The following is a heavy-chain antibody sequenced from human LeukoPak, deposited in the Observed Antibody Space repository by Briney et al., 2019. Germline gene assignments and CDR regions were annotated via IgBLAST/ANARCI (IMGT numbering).Heavy chain of an antibody. CDR3: ARDANGDYYLDY. J-gene: IGHJ4*02. CDR2: IYYSGST. CDR1: GYSISSSNW. Sequence: SDTLSLTCAVSGYSISSSNWWGWIRQPPGKGLEWIGYIYYSGSTNYNPSLKSRVTISVDTSKNQFSLKLSSVTAADTAVYYCARDANGDYYLDYWGQGTLVTVSS. D-gene: IGHD4-17*01. V-gene: IGHV4-28*03.